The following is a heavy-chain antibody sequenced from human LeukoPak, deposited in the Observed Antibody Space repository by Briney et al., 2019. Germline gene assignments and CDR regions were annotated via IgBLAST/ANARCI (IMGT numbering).Heavy chain of an antibody. CDR1: GGSFTGYY. CDR3: ARGPSYFQH. V-gene: IGHV4-34*01. J-gene: IGHJ1*01. CDR2: INHSGST. Sequence: SETLSLTCAVYGGSFTGYYWSWIRQPPEKGLEWIGEINHSGSTNYNPSLKSRVTISVDTSKNQFSLKLSSVTAADTAVYYCARGPSYFQHWGQGTLVTVSS.